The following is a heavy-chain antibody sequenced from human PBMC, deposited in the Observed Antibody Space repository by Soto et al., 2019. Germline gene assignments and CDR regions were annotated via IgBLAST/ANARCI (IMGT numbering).Heavy chain of an antibody. Sequence: SVKVSCKASGGSFSSYAISWVRQAPGQGLEWMGGIIPIVGTGNYAQNFQGRVTITADESTSTAYMELSSLRSEDTAMYYCARVLRAAGRPGMDVWGQGTMVTVSS. CDR3: ARVLRAAGRPGMDV. V-gene: IGHV1-69*13. D-gene: IGHD6-13*01. J-gene: IGHJ6*02. CDR2: IIPIVGTG. CDR1: GGSFSSYA.